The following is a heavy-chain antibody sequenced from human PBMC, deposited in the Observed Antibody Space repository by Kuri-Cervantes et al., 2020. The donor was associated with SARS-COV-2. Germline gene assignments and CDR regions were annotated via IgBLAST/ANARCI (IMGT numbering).Heavy chain of an antibody. J-gene: IGHJ6*02. V-gene: IGHV3-66*01. D-gene: IGHD5-24*01. Sequence: GGSLRLSCAASGFTVSSNYMSWVRQAPGKGLEWVSVIYSGGSTYYADSVKGRFTISRDNAKNSLYLQMNSLRDEDTAVYYCARGEMSASRPGFLDYYYHGMDVWGQGTTVPSP. CDR1: GFTVSSNY. CDR3: ARGEMSASRPGFLDYYYHGMDV. CDR2: IYSGGST.